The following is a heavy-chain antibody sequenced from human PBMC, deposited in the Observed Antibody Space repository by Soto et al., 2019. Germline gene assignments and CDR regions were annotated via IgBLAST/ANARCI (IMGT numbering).Heavy chain of an antibody. CDR3: AHAGDYDLLTFDH. CDR2: LFWGDDK. V-gene: IGHV2-5*02. Sequence: PPQNLTLTRDFSGFSLPPFSMGFVLVPEPPRKAFQLLALLFWGDDKRYSPSLKDRLAISKDTSSNQVVLTITNIDPGDSATYFGAHAGDYDLLTFDHWGPGTLVTVSS. D-gene: IGHD4-17*01. CDR1: GFSLPPFSMG. J-gene: IGHJ4*02.